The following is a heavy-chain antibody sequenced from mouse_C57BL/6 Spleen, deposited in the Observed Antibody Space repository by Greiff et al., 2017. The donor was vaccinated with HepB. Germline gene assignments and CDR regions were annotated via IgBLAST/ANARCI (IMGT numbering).Heavy chain of an antibody. CDR3: VRGRVYYGSSYGYYAMDY. V-gene: IGHV10-3*01. CDR1: GFTFNTYA. D-gene: IGHD1-1*01. J-gene: IGHJ4*01. CDR2: IRSKSSNYAT. Sequence: EVKLQESGGGLVQPKGSLKLSCAASGFTFNTYAMHWVRQAPGKGLEWVARIRSKSSNYATYYADSVKDRFTISRDDSQSMLYLQMNNLKTEDTAMYYCVRGRVYYGSSYGYYAMDYWGQGTSVTVSS.